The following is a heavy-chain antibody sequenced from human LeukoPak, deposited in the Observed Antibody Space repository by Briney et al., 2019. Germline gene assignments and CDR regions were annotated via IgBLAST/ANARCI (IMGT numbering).Heavy chain of an antibody. CDR1: GGSFSGYY. Sequence: SETLSLTCAVYGGSFSGYYWSWIRQPPGKGLEWIGEINHSGSTNYNPSLKSRVTISVDTSKNQCSLKLSSVTAADTAVYYCARGRRITMVRGVRLGAFDIWGQGTMVTVSS. D-gene: IGHD3-10*01. J-gene: IGHJ3*02. V-gene: IGHV4-34*01. CDR2: INHSGST. CDR3: ARGRRITMVRGVRLGAFDI.